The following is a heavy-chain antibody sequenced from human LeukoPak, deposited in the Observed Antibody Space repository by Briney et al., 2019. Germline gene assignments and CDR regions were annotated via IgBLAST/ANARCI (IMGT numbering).Heavy chain of an antibody. CDR1: GDSINSDGYY. V-gene: IGHV4-31*03. D-gene: IGHD3-16*01. CDR3: ARDPGGLWGFDP. Sequence: SETLSLTCTVPGDSINSDGYYWSWIRQHPGKGLEWIGYIFNSGSTYYNPSLRSRVTISMDTSNNHFSLDLNSVTAADTAVYYCARDPGGLWGFDPWGQGTLVIVSS. J-gene: IGHJ5*02. CDR2: IFNSGST.